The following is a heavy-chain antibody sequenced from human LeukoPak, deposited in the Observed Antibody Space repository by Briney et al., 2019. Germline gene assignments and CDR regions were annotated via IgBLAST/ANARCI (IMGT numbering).Heavy chain of an antibody. D-gene: IGHD4-17*01. CDR2: INPSGGST. Sequence: ASVKVSCKASGYTFTSYYMHWVRQAPGQGLEWMGIINPSGGSTSYAQKFQGRVTMTRGTSTSTVYMELSSLRSEDTAVYYCARDRGYGDSLGWFDPWGQGTLVTVSS. CDR3: ARDRGYGDSLGWFDP. CDR1: GYTFTSYY. V-gene: IGHV1-46*01. J-gene: IGHJ5*02.